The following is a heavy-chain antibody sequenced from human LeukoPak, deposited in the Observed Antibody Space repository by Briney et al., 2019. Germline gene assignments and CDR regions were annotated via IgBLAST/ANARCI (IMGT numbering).Heavy chain of an antibody. J-gene: IGHJ4*02. Sequence: GASVMVSCKASGGTYSRYAISWVRQAAGQGLEWMGGMIPIFGTANYAQKFQGRVTITADESTSTAYMELSSLRSEDTAVYYCATRYCSGGSCYFLSLDYWGQGTLVTVSS. V-gene: IGHV1-69*13. CDR2: MIPIFGTA. CDR1: GGTYSRYA. D-gene: IGHD2-15*01. CDR3: ATRYCSGGSCYFLSLDY.